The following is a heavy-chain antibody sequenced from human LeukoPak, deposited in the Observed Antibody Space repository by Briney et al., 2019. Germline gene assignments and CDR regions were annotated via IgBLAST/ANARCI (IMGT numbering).Heavy chain of an antibody. Sequence: GGSLILSCAVSGFTFSAYAMSWVRQAPGKGLEWVSAMSGSGGMTYYADSVKGRFSISRGNSKNTLHLQMNSLRAEDTAVYYCAKGAMPYYDGSGYNYFDYWGQGTPVTVSS. CDR1: GFTFSAYA. V-gene: IGHV3-23*01. CDR3: AKGAMPYYDGSGYNYFDY. D-gene: IGHD3-22*01. J-gene: IGHJ4*02. CDR2: MSGSGGMT.